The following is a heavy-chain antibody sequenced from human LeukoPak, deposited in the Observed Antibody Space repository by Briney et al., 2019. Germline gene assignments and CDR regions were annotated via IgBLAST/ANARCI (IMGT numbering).Heavy chain of an antibody. J-gene: IGHJ4*02. CDR2: IRYDGSNK. V-gene: IGHV3-30*02. CDR3: ARTSGWYRADDY. Sequence: GGSLRLSCAASGFTFSSYGMHWVRQAPGKGLEWVAFIRYDGSNKYYADSVKGRFTISRDNAKNSLYLQMNSLRAEDTAVYYCARTSGWYRADDYWGQGTLVTVSS. CDR1: GFTFSSYG. D-gene: IGHD6-19*01.